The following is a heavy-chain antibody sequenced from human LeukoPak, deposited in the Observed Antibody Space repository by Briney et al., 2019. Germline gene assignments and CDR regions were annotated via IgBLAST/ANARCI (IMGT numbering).Heavy chain of an antibody. CDR1: GFTFSNYV. Sequence: GGSLRLSCAASGFTFSNYVMHWVRQAPGKGLECVAVISNDGSEKYYAGSVKGRFTISRDNSRNTLYLQLSGLRAEDTALYYCARDGGYSRGWTYGAGDYWGQGTLVTVSS. CDR3: ARDGGYSRGWTYGAGDY. CDR2: ISNDGSEK. D-gene: IGHD6-19*01. J-gene: IGHJ4*02. V-gene: IGHV3-30*04.